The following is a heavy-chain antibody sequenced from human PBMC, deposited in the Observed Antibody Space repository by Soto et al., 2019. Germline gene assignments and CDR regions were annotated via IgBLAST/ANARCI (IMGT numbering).Heavy chain of an antibody. J-gene: IGHJ6*02. Sequence: SETLSLTCTASGGSISSYYWSWIRQPPGKGLEWIGYIYYSGSTNYNPSLKSRVTISVDTSKNQFSLKLSSVTAADTAVYYCARATPLYDFWSGYYSDYYGMDVWGQGTTVTVSS. D-gene: IGHD3-3*01. CDR1: GGSISSYY. CDR2: IYYSGST. V-gene: IGHV4-59*01. CDR3: ARATPLYDFWSGYYSDYYGMDV.